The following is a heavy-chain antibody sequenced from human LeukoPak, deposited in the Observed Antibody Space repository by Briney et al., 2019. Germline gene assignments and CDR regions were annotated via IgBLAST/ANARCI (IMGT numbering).Heavy chain of an antibody. Sequence: GGSLRLSCAASRFTFSTYGMNWVRQTPGKGLEWVSAISGSGNRTYHADSVMGRFTISRDNSKNMLYLQMNSLRAEDTAVYYCAKENWVYNWKYDSSGSGINYWGQGTRVTVSS. D-gene: IGHD3-22*01. J-gene: IGHJ4*02. V-gene: IGHV3-23*01. CDR2: ISGSGNRT. CDR1: RFTFSTYG. CDR3: AKENWVYNWKYDSSGSGINY.